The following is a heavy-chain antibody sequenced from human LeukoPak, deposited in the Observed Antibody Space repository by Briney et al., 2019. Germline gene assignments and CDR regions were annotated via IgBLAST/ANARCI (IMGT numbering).Heavy chain of an antibody. CDR2: IYYSGST. J-gene: IGHJ4*02. V-gene: IGHV4-39*07. Sequence: SETLSLTCTVSGGSISSSSYYWGWIRQPPGKGLEWIGSIYYSGSTYYNPSLKSRVTISVDTSKNQFSLKLSSVTAADTAVYYCARDQVGYSYGGSQFDYWGQGTLVTASS. D-gene: IGHD5-18*01. CDR3: ARDQVGYSYGGSQFDY. CDR1: GGSISSSSYY.